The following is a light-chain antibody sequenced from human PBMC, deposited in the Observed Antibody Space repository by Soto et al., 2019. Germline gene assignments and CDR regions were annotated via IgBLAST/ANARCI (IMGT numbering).Light chain of an antibody. CDR2: YDN. CDR1: NIGSKG. CDR3: QVWDTGSDHLV. V-gene: IGLV3-21*04. Sequence: SYELTQPPSVAVAPGETASITCGGNNIGSKGVHWYQQKPGQAPVLVIYYDNDRPSGIPERFSGSNSGNTATLTISRVEAGDEADYYCQVWDTGSDHLVFGGGTKLTVL. J-gene: IGLJ2*01.